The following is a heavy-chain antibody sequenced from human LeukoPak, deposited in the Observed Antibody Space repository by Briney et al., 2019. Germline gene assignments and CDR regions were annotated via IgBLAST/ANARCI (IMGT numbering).Heavy chain of an antibody. D-gene: IGHD6-19*01. CDR3: ANSYSSGSFDY. V-gene: IGHV3-23*01. Sequence: GGSLRLSCAASGVSFSSYAMSWVRQAPGKGLEWVSAISGSGGSTYYADSVKGRFTISRDNSKNTLYLQMNSLRAEDTAVYYCANSYSSGSFDYWGQGTLVTVSS. CDR2: ISGSGGST. J-gene: IGHJ4*02. CDR1: GVSFSSYA.